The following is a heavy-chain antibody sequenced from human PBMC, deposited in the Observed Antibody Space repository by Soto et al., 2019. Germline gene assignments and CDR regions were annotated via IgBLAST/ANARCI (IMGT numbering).Heavy chain of an antibody. D-gene: IGHD1-26*01. CDR2: IIPIFGTA. CDR1: GGTFSSYA. Sequence: SVKVSCKASGGTFSSYAISWVRQAPGQGLEWMGGIIPIFGTANYAQKFQVRVTITADESTSTAYMELSSLRFEDTAVYYCARAIVGPTTTGWLDPWGQGTLVTVSS. V-gene: IGHV1-69*13. J-gene: IGHJ5*02. CDR3: ARAIVGPTTTGWLDP.